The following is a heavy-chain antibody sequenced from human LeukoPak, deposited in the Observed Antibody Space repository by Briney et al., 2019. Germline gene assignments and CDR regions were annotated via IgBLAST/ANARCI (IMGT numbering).Heavy chain of an antibody. Sequence: GGSLRLSCAASGFTFSSYNMNWVRQAPGKGLEWVSSISSSSSYIYYADSVKGRFTISRDNAKNSLYLQMNSLRAEDTAVYYCARAVAGRGWFDPWGQGTLVTVSS. V-gene: IGHV3-21*01. CDR3: ARAVAGRGWFDP. D-gene: IGHD6-19*01. J-gene: IGHJ5*02. CDR2: ISSSSSYI. CDR1: GFTFSSYN.